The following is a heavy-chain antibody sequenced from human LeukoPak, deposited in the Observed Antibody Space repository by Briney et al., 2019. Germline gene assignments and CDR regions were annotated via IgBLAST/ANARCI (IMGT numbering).Heavy chain of an antibody. CDR2: TRNDGNNK. CDR3: ARDRDWAFEY. J-gene: IGHJ4*02. D-gene: IGHD2-21*01. Sequence: GGSLRLSRAPSGFTLRDYYMSGIRQAPAKGLEWVALTRNDGNNKYYTDSVKGRFTISRDNSKNTLSLQMNSLRTQNTAVYYCARDRDWAFEYWGQGTLVTLSP. V-gene: IGHV3-30*02. CDR1: GFTLRDYY.